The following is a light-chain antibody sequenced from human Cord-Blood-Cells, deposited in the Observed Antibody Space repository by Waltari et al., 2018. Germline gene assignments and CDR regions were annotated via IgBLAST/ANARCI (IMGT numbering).Light chain of an antibody. V-gene: IGLV2-23*01. CDR1: SSDVGSYNL. CDR3: CSYAGSSTYV. J-gene: IGLJ1*01. Sequence: QSALTQPASVSGSPGQSITISCTGTSSDVGSYNLVSWYQQQPGKAPKLMIYEGSKRSSGVSNRFSGSKSGNTASLTISGLQAEDEADYYCCSYAGSSTYVFGTGTKVTVL. CDR2: EGS.